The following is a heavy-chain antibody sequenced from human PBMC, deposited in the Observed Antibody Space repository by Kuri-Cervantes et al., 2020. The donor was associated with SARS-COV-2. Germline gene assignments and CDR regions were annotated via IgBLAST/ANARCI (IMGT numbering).Heavy chain of an antibody. CDR3: ARHELARITIFGVVSSSHWFDP. Sequence: SQTLSLTCAASGFTFSRYSMNWIRQPPGKGLEWIGSIYYSGSTYYNPSLKSRVTISVDTSKNQFSLKLSSVTAADTAVYYCARHELARITIFGVVSSSHWFDPWGQGTLVTVSS. V-gene: IGHV4-39*01. D-gene: IGHD3-3*01. CDR2: IYYSGST. J-gene: IGHJ5*02. CDR1: GFTFSRYS.